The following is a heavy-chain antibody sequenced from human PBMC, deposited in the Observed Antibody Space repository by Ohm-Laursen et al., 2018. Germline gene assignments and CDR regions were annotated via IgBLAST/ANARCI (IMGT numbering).Heavy chain of an antibody. V-gene: IGHV3-23*01. CDR2: ISASGGST. CDR1: GFTLSFYA. D-gene: IGHD6-13*01. J-gene: IGHJ4*02. Sequence: SLRLSCSASGFTLSFYAMSWVRQAPGKGLEWVSAISASGGSTYYADSVKGRFTISRDNSKNTLYLQMNSLRAEDTAVYYCAKQGKYSSSEVDYWGQGTLVTVSS. CDR3: AKQGKYSSSEVDY.